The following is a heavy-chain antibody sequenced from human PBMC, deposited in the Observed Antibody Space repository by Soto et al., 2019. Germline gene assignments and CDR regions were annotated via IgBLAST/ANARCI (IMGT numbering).Heavy chain of an antibody. CDR2: IKQDGSEK. CDR1: GFTFSSYW. Sequence: GGSLRLSCAASGFTFSSYWMSWVRQAPGKGLEWVANIKQDGSEKYYVDSVKGRFTISRDNAKNSLYLQVNSLRAEDTAVYYCARALVRGVIDYWGQGTLVTVSS. J-gene: IGHJ4*02. CDR3: ARALVRGVIDY. V-gene: IGHV3-7*04. D-gene: IGHD3-10*01.